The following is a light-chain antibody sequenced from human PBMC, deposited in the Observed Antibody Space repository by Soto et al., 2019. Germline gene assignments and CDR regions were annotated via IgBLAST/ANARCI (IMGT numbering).Light chain of an antibody. CDR1: SSDVGGYNY. J-gene: IGLJ2*01. CDR3: SSYTSSTVV. V-gene: IGLV2-14*03. CDR2: DVS. Sequence: QSALTQPASVSGSPGQSITISCTGSSSDVGGYNYVSWYQHHPGKAPRLMIYDVSYRPSGVSNRFSGSKSGNTASLAISGLQAEDEADYYCSSYTSSTVVFGGGTQLTVL.